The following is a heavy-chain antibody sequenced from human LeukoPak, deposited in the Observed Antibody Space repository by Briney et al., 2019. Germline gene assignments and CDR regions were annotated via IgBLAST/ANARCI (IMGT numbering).Heavy chain of an antibody. Sequence: GGSLRLSCAASGFTFSSYAMHWVRQAPGKGLEWVAVISYDGSNKYYADSVKGRFTISRDNSKNTLYLQMNSLRAEDTAVYYCARGGGARRAIATWGQGTLVTASS. CDR2: ISYDGSNK. J-gene: IGHJ4*02. CDR1: GFTFSSYA. D-gene: IGHD2-21*01. CDR3: ARGGGARRAIAT. V-gene: IGHV3-30*04.